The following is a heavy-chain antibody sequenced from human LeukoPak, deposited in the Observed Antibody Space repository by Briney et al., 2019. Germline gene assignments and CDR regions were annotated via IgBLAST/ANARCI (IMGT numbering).Heavy chain of an antibody. CDR1: GFSFSRYY. CDR3: TRAVGLGPGAHFDQ. D-gene: IGHD1-26*01. Sequence: GGSLRLSCAASGFSFSRYYMSWARQTTGKALEWISYIPTSGISVQYADSVRGRFTASRDDAKNSLHLQMDSLRVEDTAVYYCTRAVGLGPGAHFDQWGQGALVIVSS. J-gene: IGHJ4*02. CDR2: IPTSGISV. V-gene: IGHV3-11*01.